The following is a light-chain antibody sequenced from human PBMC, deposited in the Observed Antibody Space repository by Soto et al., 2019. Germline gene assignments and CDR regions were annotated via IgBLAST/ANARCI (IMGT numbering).Light chain of an antibody. CDR1: QSISSW. J-gene: IGKJ1*01. CDR2: KAS. Sequence: DIPMTPSPSTLSASVGDRVTITCRASQSISSWLAWYQQKPGKAPKLLIYKASSLESGVPSRFSGSGSGTEFTLTISSLQPEDFATYYCLQHNSYPRTFGQGTKVDI. V-gene: IGKV1-5*03. CDR3: LQHNSYPRT.